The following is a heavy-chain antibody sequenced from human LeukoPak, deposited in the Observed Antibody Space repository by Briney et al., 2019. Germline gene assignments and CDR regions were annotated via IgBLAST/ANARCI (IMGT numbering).Heavy chain of an antibody. Sequence: GESLKISCQGSGYSFTSYWIGWVRQMPGKGLEWMGIIYPGDSDTRYSPSFQGQVTISADKSISTAYLQWSSLKASDTAMYYCARPAMYYYDSSGYIDTWGQGTLVTVSS. D-gene: IGHD3-22*01. CDR2: IYPGDSDT. V-gene: IGHV5-51*01. J-gene: IGHJ5*02. CDR3: ARPAMYYYDSSGYIDT. CDR1: GYSFTSYW.